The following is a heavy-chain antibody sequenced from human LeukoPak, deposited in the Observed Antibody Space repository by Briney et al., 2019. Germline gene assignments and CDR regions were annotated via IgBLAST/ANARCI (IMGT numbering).Heavy chain of an antibody. CDR1: GGSISSSSYY. CDR3: AGRYYYGSGSTTYGMDV. CDR2: IYTSGST. Sequence: SETLSLTCTVSGGSISSSSYYWSWIRQPAGKGLEWIGRIYTSGSTNYNPSLKSRVTMSVDTSKNQFSLKLSSVTAADTAVYYCAGRYYYGSGSTTYGMDVWGQGTTVTVSS. D-gene: IGHD3-10*01. J-gene: IGHJ6*02. V-gene: IGHV4-61*02.